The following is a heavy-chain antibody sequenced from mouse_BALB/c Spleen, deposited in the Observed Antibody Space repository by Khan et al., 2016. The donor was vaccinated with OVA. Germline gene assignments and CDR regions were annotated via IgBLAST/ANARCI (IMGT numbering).Heavy chain of an antibody. D-gene: IGHD1-1*01. V-gene: IGHV3-5*02. CDR2: IYYSGTL. Sequence: EVQLQESGPGLVKPSQTVSLTCTVTGISITSGNYRWSWIRQFPGNKLEWIGNIYYSGTLSYNPSLTRRTTITSNTSKKQIFLEMNSLTAEDTATYYCARGYGSLYWYFDVWGAGTSVTVSS. J-gene: IGHJ1*01. CDR1: GISITSGNYR. CDR3: ARGYGSLYWYFDV.